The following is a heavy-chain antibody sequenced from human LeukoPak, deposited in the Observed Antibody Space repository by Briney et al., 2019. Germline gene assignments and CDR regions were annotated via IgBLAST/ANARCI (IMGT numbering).Heavy chain of an antibody. Sequence: GGSLRLSCVSSGFSFSNYAMSWVRQAPGKGLEWVSSISGSGGSTHYVDSAKGRFTISRDKTKNTLYLQMNSLRAEDTAVYYCAESSYYDASGYYREFYFDSWGQGTLVTVSS. J-gene: IGHJ4*02. CDR1: GFSFSNYA. CDR3: AESSYYDASGYYREFYFDS. CDR2: ISGSGGST. V-gene: IGHV3-23*01. D-gene: IGHD3-22*01.